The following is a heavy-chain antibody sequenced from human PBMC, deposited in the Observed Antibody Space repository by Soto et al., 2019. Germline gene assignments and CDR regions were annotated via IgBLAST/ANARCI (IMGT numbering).Heavy chain of an antibody. CDR2: IRSKTNSYAT. D-gene: IGHD6-19*01. J-gene: IGHJ4*02. CDR3: TRQTDAVQWLGVPTDYNFDY. CDR1: GFTFGGSA. V-gene: IGHV3-73*02. Sequence: EGQLVESGGGLVQPGGPLKLSCAASGFTFGGSAMHWVRQASGKGLEWVGHIRSKTNSYATAYAESVKGRFTISRDDSMNTAYLQMNRLKTEDTAVYFCTRQTDAVQWLGVPTDYNFDYWGQGTLVTVSS.